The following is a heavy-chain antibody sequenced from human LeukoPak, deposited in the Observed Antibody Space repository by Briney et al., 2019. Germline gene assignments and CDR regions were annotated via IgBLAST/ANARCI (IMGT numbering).Heavy chain of an antibody. J-gene: IGHJ4*02. CDR3: ARVESSNYYYFDY. CDR1: GFTVSSTY. V-gene: IGHV3-53*01. CDR2: IYTGGHI. Sequence: GGSLRLSCAASGFTVSSTYVTWVRQAPGKGLDWVSVIYTGGHIYYADSVKGRFTISSDNSKNTVYLQMSNLRAEDTAVYYCARVESSNYYYFDYWGQGTLVTVSS. D-gene: IGHD4-4*01.